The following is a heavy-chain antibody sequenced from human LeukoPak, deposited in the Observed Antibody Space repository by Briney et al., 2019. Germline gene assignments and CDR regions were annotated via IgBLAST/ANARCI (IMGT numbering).Heavy chain of an antibody. V-gene: IGHV4-34*01. D-gene: IGHD2-2*01. J-gene: IGHJ5*02. Sequence: PSETLSLTCTVSGGSISGYYWSWIRQPPGKGLEWIGEINHSGSTNYNPSLKSRVTISVDTSKNQFSLKLSSVTAADTAVYYCARRRGYCSSTSCYAGGKNWFDPWGQGTLVTVSS. CDR1: GGSISGYY. CDR3: ARRRGYCSSTSCYAGGKNWFDP. CDR2: INHSGST.